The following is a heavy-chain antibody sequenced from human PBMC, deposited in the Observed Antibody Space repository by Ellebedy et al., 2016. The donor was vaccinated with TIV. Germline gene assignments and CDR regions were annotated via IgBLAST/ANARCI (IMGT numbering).Heavy chain of an antibody. D-gene: IGHD5-12*01. CDR3: AKAHGYSGYDSWLDP. J-gene: IGHJ5*02. V-gene: IGHV3-30*18. Sequence: PGGSLRLSCAPPGFTFRSYAMHWVRQVPGEGLEWVAVISYDGSNKYYADSVKGRFTISRDNSENTLYLQMNSLRVEDTAVYYCAKAHGYSGYDSWLDPWGQGTLVTVSS. CDR2: ISYDGSNK. CDR1: GFTFRSYA.